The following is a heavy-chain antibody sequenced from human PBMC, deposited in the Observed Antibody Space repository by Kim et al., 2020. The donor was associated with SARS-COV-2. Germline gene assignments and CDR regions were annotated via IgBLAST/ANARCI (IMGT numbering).Heavy chain of an antibody. V-gene: IGHV1-69*01. D-gene: IGHD1-1*01. CDR3: ARDRARWRTDAFDI. Sequence: AQKFQGRVTITADESTSTAYMERSSLRSEDTAVYYCARDRARWRTDAFDIWGQGTMVTVSS. J-gene: IGHJ3*02.